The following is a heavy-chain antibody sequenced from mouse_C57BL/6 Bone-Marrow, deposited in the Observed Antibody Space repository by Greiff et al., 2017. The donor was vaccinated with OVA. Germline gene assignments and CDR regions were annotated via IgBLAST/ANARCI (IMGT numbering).Heavy chain of an antibody. V-gene: IGHV1-81*01. J-gene: IGHJ3*01. CDR2: IYPRSGNT. CDR3: ARGVDYYGYDEGWSFAY. CDR1: GYTFTSYG. D-gene: IGHD2-2*01. Sequence: QVQLQQSGAELARPGASVKLSCKASGYTFTSYGLSWVKQRTGQGLEWIGEIYPRSGNTYYNEKFKGKATLTADKSSSTAYMELRSLTSEDSAVYFCARGVDYYGYDEGWSFAYWGQGTLVTVSA.